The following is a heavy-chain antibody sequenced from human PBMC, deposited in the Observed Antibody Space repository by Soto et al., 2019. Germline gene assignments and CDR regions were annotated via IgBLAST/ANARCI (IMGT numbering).Heavy chain of an antibody. V-gene: IGHV2-5*01. CDR1: GFSLSTSGVG. CDR3: AHRPSGWFLFDY. Sequence: QITLKESGPTLVKPTQTLTLTCTFSGFSLSTSGVGVGWIRQSPGKALQWLALIYWNGDKRYNPSLKTRPTISKDTSKNRVVLTLTNMDPVDTATYYCAHRPSGWFLFDYWGQGTLVTVSS. CDR2: IYWNGDK. D-gene: IGHD6-19*01. J-gene: IGHJ4*02.